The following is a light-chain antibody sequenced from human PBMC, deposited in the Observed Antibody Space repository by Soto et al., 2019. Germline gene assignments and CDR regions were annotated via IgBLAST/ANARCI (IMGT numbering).Light chain of an antibody. CDR3: CSYAGSNTYV. J-gene: IGLJ1*01. CDR2: EGD. V-gene: IGLV2-23*01. Sequence: QSALTQPASVSGSPGQSITISCTGTSSDVGSYNLVSWYQQYPGKAPKVMIYEGDKRPSGVSDRFSGSKSGNTASLTISGLQPEDEADYYCCSYAGSNTYVFGTGTKLTVL. CDR1: SSDVGSYNL.